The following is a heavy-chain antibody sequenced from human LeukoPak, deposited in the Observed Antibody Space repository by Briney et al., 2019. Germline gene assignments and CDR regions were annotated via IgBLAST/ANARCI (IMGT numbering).Heavy chain of an antibody. CDR1: GFTVSSNY. D-gene: IGHD6-19*01. Sequence: GGSLRLSCAASGFTVSSNYMSWVRQAPGKGLAWVSVIYSGGSTYYADSVKGRFTISRDNSKNTLYLQMNSLRAEDTALYYCAKDIGARGSGWYFDIWGQGTMVTVSS. CDR2: IYSGGST. V-gene: IGHV3-66*01. J-gene: IGHJ3*02. CDR3: AKDIGARGSGWYFDI.